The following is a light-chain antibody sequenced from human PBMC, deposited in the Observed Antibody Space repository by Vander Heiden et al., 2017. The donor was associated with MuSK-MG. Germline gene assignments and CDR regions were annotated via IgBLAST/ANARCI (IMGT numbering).Light chain of an antibody. CDR2: KTS. Sequence: DTQMTQSPSTLSASVGDRVTIPCRDSQSINCCLAWYKQRPGSTPMLLVYKTSTLEGGVRSSCSGSGTESKFTLTIPQPQADDLESCHCHKSNRMHHTFGEGTKVEIK. V-gene: IGKV1-5*03. CDR3: HKSNRMHHT. J-gene: IGKJ4*01. CDR1: QSINCC.